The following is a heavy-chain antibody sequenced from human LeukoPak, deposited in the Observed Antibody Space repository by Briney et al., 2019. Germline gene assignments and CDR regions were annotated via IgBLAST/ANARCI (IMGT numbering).Heavy chain of an antibody. CDR1: GFTFSSYW. D-gene: IGHD3-22*01. Sequence: PGGSLRLSCAASGFTFSSYWMSWVRQAPGKGLEWVANVKQDGSEKYYVDSVKGRFTISRDNAKKSLYLQMNSLRAEDTAVYYCARMGHDSSGYYILFDYWGQGTLVTVSS. V-gene: IGHV3-7*03. CDR2: VKQDGSEK. CDR3: ARMGHDSSGYYILFDY. J-gene: IGHJ4*02.